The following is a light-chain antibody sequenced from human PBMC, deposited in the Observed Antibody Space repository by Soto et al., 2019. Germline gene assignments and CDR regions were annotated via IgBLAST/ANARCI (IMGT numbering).Light chain of an antibody. V-gene: IGKV3-20*01. J-gene: IGKJ3*01. CDR3: QQYATSPCT. CDR2: GAS. CDR1: QSVGSSY. Sequence: EIVLTQSPGTLSLSPGERATLSCRASQSVGSSYLAWYQQKPGQSPRVLIYGASSRATGIPDRFSGSGSGTDFTLTISRLEPEDFAVYYCQQYATSPCTFGPGTKGIS.